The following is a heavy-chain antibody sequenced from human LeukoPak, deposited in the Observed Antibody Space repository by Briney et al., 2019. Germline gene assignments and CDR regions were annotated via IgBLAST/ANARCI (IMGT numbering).Heavy chain of an antibody. J-gene: IGHJ5*02. CDR3: AKDLLSRYYYDSSGYFHWFDP. V-gene: IGHV4-59*01. CDR1: GGSISSYY. CDR2: IYYSGST. D-gene: IGHD3-22*01. Sequence: PSETLSLTCTVSGGSISSYYWSWIRQPPGKGLEWIGYIYYSGSTNYNPSLKSRVTISVDTSKNQFSLKLSSVTAADTAVYYCAKDLLSRYYYDSSGYFHWFDPWGQGTLVTVSS.